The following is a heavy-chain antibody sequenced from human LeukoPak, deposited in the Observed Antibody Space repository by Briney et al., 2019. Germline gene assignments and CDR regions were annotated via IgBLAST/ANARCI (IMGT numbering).Heavy chain of an antibody. V-gene: IGHV4-59*08. CDR1: GGSISNYF. CDR2: IYYTGST. J-gene: IGHJ4*02. Sequence: SETLSLTCTVSGGSISNYFWSWVRQPPGKGLEWIGYIYYTGSTNYNPSLKSRVTISVDTSKNQFSLTLSSVTAADTAVYYCARCYYGSGSYQRYFDYWGQGTLVTVSS. D-gene: IGHD3-10*01. CDR3: ARCYYGSGSYQRYFDY.